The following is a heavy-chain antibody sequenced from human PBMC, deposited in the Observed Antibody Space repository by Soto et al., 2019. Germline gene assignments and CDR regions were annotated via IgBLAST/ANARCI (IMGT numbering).Heavy chain of an antibody. J-gene: IGHJ4*02. CDR1: GFTFSSYD. D-gene: IGHD6-19*01. CDR3: DKGGYCSAGDRCSSYWDLDV. Sequence: GGSLRLSCAASGFTFSSYDRSWVRQAPGKGLEWVSYINCSGSSKYYADAVKGCFTISRDNAKNSLYLHMNSLCAEDTAVYSCDKGGYCSAGDRCSSYWDLDVWGQGTLVTVSS. CDR2: INCSGSSK. V-gene: IGHV3-48*03.